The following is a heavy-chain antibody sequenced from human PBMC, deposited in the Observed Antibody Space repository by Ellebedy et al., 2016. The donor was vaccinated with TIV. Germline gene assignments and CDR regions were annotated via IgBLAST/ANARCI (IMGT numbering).Heavy chain of an antibody. CDR1: GYTFTGYY. CDR2: INPNSGGT. Sequence: ASVKVSCKASGYTFTGYYMHWVRQAPGQGLKWMGWINPNSGGTNYAQKFQGRVTMTRDTSISTAYMELSRLRSDDAAVYYCASLRIAAADIWFDPWGQGPRSPSPQ. D-gene: IGHD6-13*01. CDR3: ASLRIAAADIWFDP. V-gene: IGHV1-2*02. J-gene: IGHJ5*02.